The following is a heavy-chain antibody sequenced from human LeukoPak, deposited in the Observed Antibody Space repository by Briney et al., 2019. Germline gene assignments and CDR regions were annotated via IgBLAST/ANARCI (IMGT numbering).Heavy chain of an antibody. CDR1: GGSISSHY. D-gene: IGHD2-21*02. V-gene: IGHV4-39*07. CDR2: IYYSGST. J-gene: IGHJ5*02. CDR3: AREWTIVVVTAYNWFDP. Sequence: PSETLSLTCTVSGGSISSHYWGWIRQPPGKGLEWIGSIYYSGSTYYNPSLKSRVTISVDTSKNQFSLKLSSVTAADTAVYYCAREWTIVVVTAYNWFDPWGQGTLVTVSS.